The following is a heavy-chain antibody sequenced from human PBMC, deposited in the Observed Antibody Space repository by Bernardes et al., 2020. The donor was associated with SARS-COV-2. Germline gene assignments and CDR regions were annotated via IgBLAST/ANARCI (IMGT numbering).Heavy chain of an antibody. D-gene: IGHD2-2*01. CDR2: ISVSSTYI. CDR3: AREVGTVPAAKDYFDY. Sequence: GGSLRLSCEASGFMFSSYYMTWFRQAPGKGLEWVSSISVSSTYIYYANSVRGRFTISRDNARNSLSLQMNSLRAEDTAVYYCAREVGTVPAAKDYFDYWGQGTLVTVSS. CDR1: GFMFSSYY. J-gene: IGHJ4*02. V-gene: IGHV3-21*01.